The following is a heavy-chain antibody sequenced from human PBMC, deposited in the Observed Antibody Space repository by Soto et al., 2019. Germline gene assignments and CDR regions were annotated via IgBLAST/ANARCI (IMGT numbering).Heavy chain of an antibody. Sequence: QVQLVQSGAEVKKPGASVKVSCSASGYTFTHYDITWVRQAPGQGLEWLGWINPDNGGKHTVMRLDGRLTWTTDRSPPTAYLELRRLRYDETALHYSAKDLNVGGRCWDFELWCQGNLVTVSS. CDR1: GYTFTHYD. V-gene: IGHV1-18*01. J-gene: IGHJ5*02. CDR3: AKDLNVGGRCWDFEL. D-gene: IGHD2-15*01. CDR2: INPDNGGK.